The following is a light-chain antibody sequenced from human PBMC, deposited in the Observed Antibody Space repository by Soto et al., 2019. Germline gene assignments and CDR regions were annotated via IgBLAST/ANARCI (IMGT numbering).Light chain of an antibody. J-gene: IGKJ5*01. CDR1: QSVSSGY. CDR2: GAS. V-gene: IGKV3-20*01. Sequence: EIVLTQSPGTLSLSPGERATLSCRATQSVSSGYLAWYQQKPGQAPRLLIYGASSRATGIPDRLSGSGSGTDFTLTISRLEPEDFAVYYCQQYGSSYTFGQGTRLEIK. CDR3: QQYGSSYT.